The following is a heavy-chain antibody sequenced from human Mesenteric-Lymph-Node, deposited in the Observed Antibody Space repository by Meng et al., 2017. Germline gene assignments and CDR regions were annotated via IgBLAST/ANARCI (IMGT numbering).Heavy chain of an antibody. CDR1: GDSSTMGNYS. Sequence: QLQTCGYWLCLPSRTLPLTCAVSGDSSTMGNYSRTWIRQPPGKGLEWIGYIYHGVNIYYTPSLRSRGTISVDKSRNQFSLKLTSVSAADTAVYYCVRDTRRGGGWFDPWGQGTLVTVSS. J-gene: IGHJ5*02. V-gene: IGHV4-30-2*01. CDR2: IYHGVNI. CDR3: VRDTRRGGGWFDP. D-gene: IGHD3-10*01.